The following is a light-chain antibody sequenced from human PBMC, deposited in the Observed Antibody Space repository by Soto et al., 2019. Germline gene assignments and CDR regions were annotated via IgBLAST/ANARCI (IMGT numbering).Light chain of an antibody. J-gene: IGLJ1*01. CDR2: EVS. CDR3: SSYTSGSAPFV. CDR1: SSDVGGYNY. Sequence: QSVLTQPASASGSPGQSITISCTGTSSDVGGYNYVSWYQQHPGKAPKLMIYEVSNRPSAVSNRFSGSKSGNTASLTISGLHTEDEADYYCSSYTSGSAPFVFGTGTKLTVL. V-gene: IGLV2-14*01.